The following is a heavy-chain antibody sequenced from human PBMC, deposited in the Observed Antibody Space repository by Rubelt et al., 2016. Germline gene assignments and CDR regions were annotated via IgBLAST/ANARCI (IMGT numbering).Heavy chain of an antibody. D-gene: IGHD6-6*01. CDR3: ARVSKGASSSDYMGG. Sequence: QVQLQQWGAGLLKPSETLSLTCAVYGGSFSGYYWSWIRQPPGKGLEWIGEINHSGSTNYNPSLKSRVTISVDTSKNQFLLKLRSVTAADTAVYYCARVSKGASSSDYMGGWGKGTTVTVSS. J-gene: IGHJ6*03. CDR1: GGSFSGYY. V-gene: IGHV4-34*01. CDR2: INHSGST.